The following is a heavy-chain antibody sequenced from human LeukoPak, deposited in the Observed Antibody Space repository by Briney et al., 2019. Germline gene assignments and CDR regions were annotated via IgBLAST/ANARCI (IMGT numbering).Heavy chain of an antibody. V-gene: IGHV3-23*01. CDR1: GLHFSGTA. CDR2: ISHDGMNA. J-gene: IGHJ5*02. CDR3: AKDGAQYSSGPECDP. D-gene: IGHD6-19*01. Sequence: GGSLRLSCAASGLHFSGTAMSWVRQAPGKGLEWVSAISHDGMNAYYADSVKGRFTISRDNSKKTVCLEMSSLTAADRGVYYCAKDGAQYSSGPECDPRGQGALVTVSP.